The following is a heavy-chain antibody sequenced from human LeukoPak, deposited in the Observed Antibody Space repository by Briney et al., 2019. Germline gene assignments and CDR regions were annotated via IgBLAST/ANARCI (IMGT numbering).Heavy chain of an antibody. D-gene: IGHD3-22*01. Sequence: PGGSLRLSCAASGFRFRSYGMNWVRQAPGKGLEWMTFIGYDGSYTYYVDSVKGRFTISRDNSKNTLYLQMSSLRPEDTAVYYCASWLDDYYDSSGYLPPYFGYWGQGTLVTVSS. V-gene: IGHV3-30*02. CDR3: ASWLDDYYDSSGYLPPYFGY. CDR1: GFRFRSYG. CDR2: IGYDGSYT. J-gene: IGHJ4*02.